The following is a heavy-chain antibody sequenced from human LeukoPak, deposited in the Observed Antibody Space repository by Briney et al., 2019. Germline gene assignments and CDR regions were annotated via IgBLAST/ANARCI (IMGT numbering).Heavy chain of an antibody. CDR3: ASTPRRIY. V-gene: IGHV3-64*01. CDR2: ISSNGGST. J-gene: IGHJ4*02. CDR1: GFTFSSYA. Sequence: GGSLRLSCAASGFTFSSYAMHWVRQAPGQGLEYVSAISSNGGSTYYANSVKGRFTISRDNSKNTLYLQMNSLRAEDTAVYYCASTPRRIYWGQGTLVTVSS. D-gene: IGHD3-10*01.